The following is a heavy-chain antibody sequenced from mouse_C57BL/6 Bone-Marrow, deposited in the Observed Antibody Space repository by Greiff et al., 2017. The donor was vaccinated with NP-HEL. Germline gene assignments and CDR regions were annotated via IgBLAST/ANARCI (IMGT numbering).Heavy chain of an antibody. J-gene: IGHJ2*01. CDR2: ISDGGSYT. D-gene: IGHD1-1*01. Sequence: EVQRVESGGGLVKPGGSLKLSCAASGFTFSSYAMSWVRQTPEKRLEWVATISDGGSYTYYPDNVKGRFTISRDNAKNNLYLQMSHLKSEDTAMYYCARCDYYPFFDCWGQGTTLTVSS. CDR1: GFTFSSYA. V-gene: IGHV5-4*01. CDR3: ARCDYYPFFDC.